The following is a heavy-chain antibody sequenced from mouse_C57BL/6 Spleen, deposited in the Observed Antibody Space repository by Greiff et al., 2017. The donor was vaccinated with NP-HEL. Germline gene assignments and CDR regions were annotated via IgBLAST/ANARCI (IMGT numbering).Heavy chain of an antibody. V-gene: IGHV1-43*01. Sequence: EVHLVESGPELVKPGASVKISCKASGYSFTGYYMHWVKQSSEKSLEWIGEINPSTGGTSYNQKFKGKATLTVDKSSSTAYMQLKSLTSEDSAVYYCARSGRVSFAYWGQGTLVTVSA. CDR1: GYSFTGYY. D-gene: IGHD4-1*01. J-gene: IGHJ3*01. CDR2: INPSTGGT. CDR3: ARSGRVSFAY.